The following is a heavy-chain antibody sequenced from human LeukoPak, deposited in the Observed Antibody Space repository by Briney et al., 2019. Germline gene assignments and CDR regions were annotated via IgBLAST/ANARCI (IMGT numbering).Heavy chain of an antibody. D-gene: IGHD1-26*01. V-gene: IGHV1-18*01. CDR3: ARDCAYSGSYSECADY. CDR1: GYTFTSYG. Sequence: GASLRVSCKASGYTFTSYGISWVRQAPGQGLEWMGWISAYNGNTNYAQKLQGRVTMTTDTSTSTAYMELRSLRSDDTAVYYRARDCAYSGSYSECADYWGQGTLVTVSS. J-gene: IGHJ4*02. CDR2: ISAYNGNT.